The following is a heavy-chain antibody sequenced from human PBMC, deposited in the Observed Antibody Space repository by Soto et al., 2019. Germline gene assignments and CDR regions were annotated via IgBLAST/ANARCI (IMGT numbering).Heavy chain of an antibody. Sequence: SVKVSCKASGGTFSSYAISWVRQAPGQGLEWMGGIIPIFGTANYAQKFQGRVTITADESTSTAYMELSSLRSEDTAVYYCARGAYKFYGMDLWGQGTTVTVSS. CDR2: IIPIFGTA. CDR3: ARGAYKFYGMDL. J-gene: IGHJ6*02. D-gene: IGHD1-1*01. V-gene: IGHV1-69*13. CDR1: GGTFSSYA.